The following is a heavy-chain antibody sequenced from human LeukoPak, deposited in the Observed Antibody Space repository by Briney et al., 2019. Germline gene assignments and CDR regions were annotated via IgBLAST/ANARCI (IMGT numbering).Heavy chain of an antibody. Sequence: ASVKVSCKASGYTFTSYGISWVRQAPGQGLEWMGWISAYNGNTNYAQKLQGRVTMTTDTSTSTAYMELRSLGSDDTAVYYCARQQQLEHYYYYYYMDVWGKGTTVTVSS. J-gene: IGHJ6*03. CDR1: GYTFTSYG. D-gene: IGHD6-13*01. CDR3: ARQQQLEHYYYYYYMDV. V-gene: IGHV1-18*01. CDR2: ISAYNGNT.